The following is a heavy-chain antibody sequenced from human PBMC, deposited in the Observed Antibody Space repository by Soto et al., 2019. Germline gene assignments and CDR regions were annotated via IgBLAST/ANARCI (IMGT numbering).Heavy chain of an antibody. Sequence: GSLRLSCAASGFTFSSYNMSWVRQAPGKGLEWVSTISDSGYNTFYADSVKGRFTISRDNSKNTLYLQMNSLRAEDTAIYYCATGYSHSYSYWGQGNLVTVSS. CDR1: GFTFSSYN. V-gene: IGHV3-23*01. CDR3: ATGYSHSYSY. D-gene: IGHD5-18*01. J-gene: IGHJ4*02. CDR2: ISDSGYNT.